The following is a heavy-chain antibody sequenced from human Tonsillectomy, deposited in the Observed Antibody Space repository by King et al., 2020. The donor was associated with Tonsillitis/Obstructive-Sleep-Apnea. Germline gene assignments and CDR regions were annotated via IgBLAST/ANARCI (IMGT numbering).Heavy chain of an antibody. J-gene: IGHJ5*02. CDR2: IYNSGST. CDR1: GGSISSGGYY. Sequence: QLQESGPGLVKPSQTLSLTCTVSGGSISSGGYYWSWIRQHPGKGLEWSGYIYNSGSTNYNPSLKSRVTLSVDTSKKQFSLKLSSVTAAETAVYCCARGLYGFDRDGWFDPWGQGTLVTVSS. V-gene: IGHV4-31*03. CDR3: ARGLYGFDRDGWFDP. D-gene: IGHD2-2*02.